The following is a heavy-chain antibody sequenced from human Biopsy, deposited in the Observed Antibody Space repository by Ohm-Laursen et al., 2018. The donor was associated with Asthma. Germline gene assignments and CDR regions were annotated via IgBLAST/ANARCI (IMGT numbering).Heavy chain of an antibody. D-gene: IGHD3-9*01. V-gene: IGHV1-3*01. CDR2: INAGDGNT. CDR3: ARTYYDFLTGQVNDAFAL. J-gene: IGHJ3*01. CDR1: GYNFISFA. Sequence: ASVKVSCKASGYNFISFAIHWVRQAPGQRLEWMGWINAGDGNTKYSQKFQGRVTITRDTSASTAYMDLRSLRSEDTAMYYCARTYYDFLTGQVNDAFALWGQGTMVIVSS.